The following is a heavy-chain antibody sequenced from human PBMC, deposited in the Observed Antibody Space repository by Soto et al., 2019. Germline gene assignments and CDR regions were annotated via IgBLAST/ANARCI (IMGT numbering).Heavy chain of an antibody. CDR2: INHSGST. Sequence: QVQLQQWGAGLLKPSETLSLTCAVYGGSFSGYYWSWIRQPPGKGLEWIGEINHSGSTNYHPSLKSXXPXSXXAPRNQFPLELSSATAADTAVYFCAREAWLAWFDPWGQGTLVTVSS. CDR3: AREAWLAWFDP. D-gene: IGHD3-10*01. CDR1: GGSFSGYY. J-gene: IGHJ5*02. V-gene: IGHV4-34*01.